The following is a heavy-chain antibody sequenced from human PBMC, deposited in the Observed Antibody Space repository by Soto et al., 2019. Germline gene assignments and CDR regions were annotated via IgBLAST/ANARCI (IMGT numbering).Heavy chain of an antibody. D-gene: IGHD6-19*01. J-gene: IGHJ6*02. V-gene: IGHV4-34*01. CDR1: GGSFSGYY. CDR3: ARGSGWYPYYYYYGMDV. CDR2: INHSGST. Sequence: SETLSLTCAVYGGSFSGYYWSWIRQPPGKGLEWIGEINHSGSTNYNPSLKSRVTISVDTSKNQFSLKLSSVTAADTAVYYCARGSGWYPYYYYYGMDVWGQGATVTVSS.